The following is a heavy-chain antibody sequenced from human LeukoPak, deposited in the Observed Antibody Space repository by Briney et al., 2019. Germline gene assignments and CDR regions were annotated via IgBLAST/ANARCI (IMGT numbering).Heavy chain of an antibody. J-gene: IGHJ4*02. D-gene: IGHD1-26*01. CDR2: ISTTGGTT. CDR1: GFTVSTNY. Sequence: PGGSLRLSCAASGFTVSTNYMSWVRQAPGKGLEWVSAISTTGGTTYYADSVKGRFTISRDNSKNTLYLQMNSLRAEDTAVYYCAKRERVGTTIGHWGQGTLVTVSS. CDR3: AKRERVGTTIGH. V-gene: IGHV3-23*01.